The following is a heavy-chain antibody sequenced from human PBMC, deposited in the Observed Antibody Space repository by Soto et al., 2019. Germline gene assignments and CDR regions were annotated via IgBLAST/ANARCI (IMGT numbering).Heavy chain of an antibody. D-gene: IGHD1-26*01. Sequence: PSETLSLTCTVSGGSISSYYWSWVRQPPGKELQYIGYIYYSGSTNYNPSLKSRVTISDDTSTNQFSLTLSSVTAADTAVYYCARGCWDREAYDMDVWGQGTTLTISS. CDR3: ARGCWDREAYDMDV. J-gene: IGHJ6*02. CDR1: GGSISSYY. CDR2: IYYSGST. V-gene: IGHV4-59*08.